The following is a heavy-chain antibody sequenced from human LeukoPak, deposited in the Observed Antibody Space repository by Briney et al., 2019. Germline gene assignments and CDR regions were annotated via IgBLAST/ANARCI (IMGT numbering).Heavy chain of an antibody. D-gene: IGHD2-15*01. CDR1: GFTFSSYA. CDR2: ISGSGGST. Sequence: GGSLRLSCAGSGFTFSSYAMTWVRQAPGKGLEWVSAISGSGGSTYYADSVKGRFTISRDNSKNTLYLQMNSLRAEDTAVYYCAKEEYCSGGSCYPSYYYYYGMDVWGQGTTVTVSS. J-gene: IGHJ6*02. CDR3: AKEEYCSGGSCYPSYYYYYGMDV. V-gene: IGHV3-23*01.